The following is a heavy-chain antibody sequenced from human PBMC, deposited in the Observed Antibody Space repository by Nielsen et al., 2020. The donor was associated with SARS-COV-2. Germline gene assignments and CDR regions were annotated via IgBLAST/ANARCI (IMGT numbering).Heavy chain of an antibody. Sequence: GESLKVSCAASGFPFSSYEMNWVRQAPGKALEWLSYIGGNGRNIFYADSVKGRFTISRDNAKNSLYLQMNSLRAEDTAVYYCARGNGPRANYGDDRNFDYWGQGTLVTVSS. J-gene: IGHJ4*02. CDR3: ARGNGPRANYGDDRNFDY. V-gene: IGHV3-48*03. CDR2: IGGNGRNI. CDR1: GFPFSSYE. D-gene: IGHD4-17*01.